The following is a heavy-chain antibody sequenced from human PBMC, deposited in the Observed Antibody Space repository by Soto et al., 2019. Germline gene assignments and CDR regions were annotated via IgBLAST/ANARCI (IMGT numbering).Heavy chain of an antibody. Sequence: PSQTLSLTCAISGDSVSSNSAAWNWIRQSPLSGLEWLGRTYYRSRCYNDYAVSVKSRITVNPDSSKNQFSLHLNSVTPEDTAVYYCAGTTSLQWYYMDVWDKGTTVTVSS. J-gene: IGHJ6*03. D-gene: IGHD1-7*01. V-gene: IGHV6-1*01. CDR2: TYYRSRCYN. CDR1: GDSVSSNSAA. CDR3: AGTTSLQWYYMDV.